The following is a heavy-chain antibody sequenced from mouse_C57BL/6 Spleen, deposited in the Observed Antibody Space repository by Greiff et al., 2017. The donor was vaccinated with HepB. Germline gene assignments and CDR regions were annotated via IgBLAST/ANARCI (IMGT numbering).Heavy chain of an antibody. J-gene: IGHJ4*01. Sequence: QVQLQQPGAELVMPGASVKLSCKASGYTFTSYWMHWVKQRPGQGLEWIGEIDPSDSYTNYNQKFKGKSTLTVDKSSSTAYMQLSSLTSEDAAVYYCARGGSYGSRVLGMDYWGQGTSVTVSS. CDR1: GYTFTSYW. CDR3: ARGGSYGSRVLGMDY. D-gene: IGHD1-1*01. V-gene: IGHV1-69*01. CDR2: IDPSDSYT.